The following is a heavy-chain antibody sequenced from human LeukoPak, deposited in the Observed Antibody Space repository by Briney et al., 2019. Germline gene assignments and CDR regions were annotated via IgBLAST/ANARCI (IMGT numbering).Heavy chain of an antibody. CDR2: VYYTGST. CDR3: ARHGPPMQRQFYDS. Sequence: SETLSLTCTVSGVSISGSSYYWAWIRQPPGKGLEWIGSVYYTGSTYSMSSLKSRVTISADTSKNLFSLKVNSMTAADTAVYYCARHGPPMQRQFYDSWGQGTPVTVSS. CDR1: GVSISGSSYY. D-gene: IGHD5-24*01. J-gene: IGHJ4*02. V-gene: IGHV4-39*01.